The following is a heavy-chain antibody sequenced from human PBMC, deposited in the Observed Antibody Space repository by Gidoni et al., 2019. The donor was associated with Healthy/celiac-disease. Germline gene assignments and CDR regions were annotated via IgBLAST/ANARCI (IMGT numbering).Heavy chain of an antibody. CDR3: ARDQARFLASYYFDY. CDR2: IWYDGSNK. J-gene: IGHJ4*02. CDR1: GFPFSSYG. D-gene: IGHD3-3*01. V-gene: IGHV3-33*01. Sequence: QVQLVESGGGVVQPGRSLRLSCAASGFPFSSYGMHWVRQAPGQGLEWVAVIWYDGSNKYYADSVKGRFTISRDNAKNTLYLQMNSLRAEDTAVYYCARDQARFLASYYFDYWGQGTLVTVSS.